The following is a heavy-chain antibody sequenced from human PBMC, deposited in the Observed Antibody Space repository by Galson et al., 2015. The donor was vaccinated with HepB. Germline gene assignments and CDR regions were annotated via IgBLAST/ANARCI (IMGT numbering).Heavy chain of an antibody. CDR1: GFTFSSYW. CDR3: TAIYYDFAV. D-gene: IGHD3-16*01. CDR2: INSDGIST. V-gene: IGHV3-74*01. J-gene: IGHJ4*02. Sequence: SLRLSCAASGFTFSSYWMHWVRQAPGKGLVWVSRINSDGISTNYADSVKGRFTISRDNAKNTLYLQMNSLRAEDTAVHYCTAIYYDFAVWGQGTLVTVPS.